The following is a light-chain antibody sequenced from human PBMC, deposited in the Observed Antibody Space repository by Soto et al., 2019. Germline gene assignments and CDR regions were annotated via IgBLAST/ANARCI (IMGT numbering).Light chain of an antibody. CDR3: SSYTNSNTLQWV. CDR2: EVS. V-gene: IGLV2-14*01. J-gene: IGLJ3*02. Sequence: QSALTQPASVSGSPGQSITISCTGTSSDVGGYNYVSWYQQHPGKAPKLMIYEVSNRPSGVSNRFSGSKSGNTASLIISGLQAEDEANYYCSSYTNSNTLQWVFGGGTKLTVL. CDR1: SSDVGGYNY.